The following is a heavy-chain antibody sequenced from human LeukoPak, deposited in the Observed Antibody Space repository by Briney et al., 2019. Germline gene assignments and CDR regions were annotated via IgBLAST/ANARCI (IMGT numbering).Heavy chain of an antibody. D-gene: IGHD3-3*01. Sequence: PGGSLRLSRAASGFTFSSYSMNWVRQAPGKGLEWVSAISGSGGSTYYADSVKGRFTISRDNSKNTLYLQMNSLRAEDTAVYYCAKVVDRITILDYWGQGTLVTVSS. J-gene: IGHJ4*02. CDR3: AKVVDRITILDY. CDR1: GFTFSSYS. CDR2: ISGSGGST. V-gene: IGHV3-23*01.